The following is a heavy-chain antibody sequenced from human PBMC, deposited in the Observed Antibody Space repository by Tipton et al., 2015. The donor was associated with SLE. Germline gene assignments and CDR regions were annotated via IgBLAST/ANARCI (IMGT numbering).Heavy chain of an antibody. V-gene: IGHV4-34*01. D-gene: IGHD1-26*01. CDR3: VTKTGSYSDY. Sequence: TLSLTCAVYGGSFSGYYWGWIRQPPGKGLEWIAYISHSGSSDYNPSLRSRVTISRDTSRNQFSLKLSSVTAADTAVYYCVTKTGSYSDYWGRGTLLTVSS. CDR2: ISHSGSS. J-gene: IGHJ4*02. CDR1: GGSFSGYY.